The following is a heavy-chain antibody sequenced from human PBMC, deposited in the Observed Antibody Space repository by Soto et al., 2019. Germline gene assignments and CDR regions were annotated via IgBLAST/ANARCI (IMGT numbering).Heavy chain of an antibody. J-gene: IGHJ4*02. Sequence: GGSLRLSCAASGFTFSSYAMSWVRQAPGKGLEWVSAISGSGGSTYYADSVKGRFTISRDNSKNTLYLQMNSLRAEDTAVYYCAKDLTTLIVLMVYATVWGQGTLVTAPQ. CDR3: AKDLTTLIVLMVYATV. D-gene: IGHD2-8*01. CDR1: GFTFSSYA. V-gene: IGHV3-23*01. CDR2: ISGSGGST.